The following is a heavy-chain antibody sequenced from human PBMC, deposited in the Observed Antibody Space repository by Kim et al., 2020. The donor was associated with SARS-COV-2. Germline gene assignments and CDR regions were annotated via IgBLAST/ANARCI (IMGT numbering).Heavy chain of an antibody. J-gene: IGHJ4*02. V-gene: IGHV1-2*02. Sequence: AQKLQGRVTMTRDTSISTAYMELSRLRSDNTAVYYCASYGGNSDVAGFDYWGQGTLVTVSS. CDR3: ASYGGNSDVAGFDY. D-gene: IGHD4-17*01.